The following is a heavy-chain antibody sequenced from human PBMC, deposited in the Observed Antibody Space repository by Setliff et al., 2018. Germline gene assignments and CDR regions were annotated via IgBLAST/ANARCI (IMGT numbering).Heavy chain of an antibody. J-gene: IGHJ6*03. CDR3: ARAISGWYSAHYYYMDV. CDR1: GGSISSGSDY. V-gene: IGHV4-61*09. CDR2: IYTSGST. D-gene: IGHD6-19*01. Sequence: PSETLSLTCSVSGGSISSGSDYWTRIRQPAGKGLEWIGHIYTSGSTNYNPSLKSRVTMSVDASKNQLSLNLRSVTAADTAVYYCARAISGWYSAHYYYMDVWGKGTTVTVSS.